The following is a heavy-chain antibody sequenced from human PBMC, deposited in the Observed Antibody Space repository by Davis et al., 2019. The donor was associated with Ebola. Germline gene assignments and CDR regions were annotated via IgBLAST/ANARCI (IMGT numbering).Heavy chain of an antibody. D-gene: IGHD5-12*01. CDR1: GYTFTSYG. V-gene: IGHV1-18*04. Sequence: ASVKVSCKASGYTFTSYGISWVRQAPGQGLEWMGWISAYNGNTNYAQKLQGRVTMTRDTSTSTVYMELSSLRSEDTAVYYCASRRAYSGYDYWGQGTLVTVSS. J-gene: IGHJ4*02. CDR3: ASRRAYSGYDY. CDR2: ISAYNGNT.